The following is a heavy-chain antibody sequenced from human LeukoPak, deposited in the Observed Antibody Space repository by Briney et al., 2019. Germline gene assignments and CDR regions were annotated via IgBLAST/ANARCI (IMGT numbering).Heavy chain of an antibody. V-gene: IGHV1-46*01. CDR3: ARDPPLGLGTPEYYFDY. CDR2: INPTTRST. Sequence: ASVKVSCKASGYTFTSYYMHWLRQAPGQGLEWMGIINPTTRSTSYAQKFQGRVTTTRDTSTSTVYMELSSLRSEDTAVYYCARDPPLGLGTPEYYFDYWGQGTLVTVSS. D-gene: IGHD3-16*01. J-gene: IGHJ4*02. CDR1: GYTFTSYY.